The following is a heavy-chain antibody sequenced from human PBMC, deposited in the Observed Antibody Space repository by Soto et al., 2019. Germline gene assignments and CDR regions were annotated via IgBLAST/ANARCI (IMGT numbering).Heavy chain of an antibody. D-gene: IGHD3-3*01. J-gene: IGHJ5*02. CDR2: IYYSGST. CDR3: ARAGTSITIFGVVIGDWFDP. Sequence: SETLSLTCTVSGGSISSGGYYWSWIRQHPGKGLEWIGYIYYSGSTYYNPSLKSRVTISVDTSKNQFSLKLSSVTAADTAVYYCARAGTSITIFGVVIGDWFDPWGQGTLVTVSS. CDR1: GGSISSGGYY. V-gene: IGHV4-31*03.